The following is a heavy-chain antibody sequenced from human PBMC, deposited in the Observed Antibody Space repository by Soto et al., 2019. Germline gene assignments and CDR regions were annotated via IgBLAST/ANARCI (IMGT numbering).Heavy chain of an antibody. J-gene: IGHJ6*02. CDR1: GYTLTELS. D-gene: IGHD1-7*01. V-gene: IGHV1-24*01. Sequence: GASVKVSGKVSGYTLTELSMHWVRQAPGKGLEWMGSFDPEDGETIYTQTFQGRLTLTGDTSTDTAHMELSRLRSEDTAVYYCTTSLELPLGTDVWGQGTTVTVSS. CDR3: TTSLELPLGTDV. CDR2: FDPEDGET.